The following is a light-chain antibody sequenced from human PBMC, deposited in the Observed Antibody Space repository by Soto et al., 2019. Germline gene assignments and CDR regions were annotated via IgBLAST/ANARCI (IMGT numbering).Light chain of an antibody. CDR3: QRYNTYSRT. CDR1: QSISTW. CDR2: EAS. V-gene: IGKV1-5*03. Sequence: DIQMTQSPSTLSASLGDRVTITCRASQSISTWLAWYQQKPGKAPKLLIYEASSLQSGGPSRFSGSGSGTEFTLTISSLQPDDFATYCCQRYNTYSRTFGQGTKVEIK. J-gene: IGKJ1*01.